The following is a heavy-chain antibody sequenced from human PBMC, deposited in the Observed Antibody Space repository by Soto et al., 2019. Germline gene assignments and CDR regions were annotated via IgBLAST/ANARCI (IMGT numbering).Heavy chain of an antibody. CDR3: ASNCEYSSSRGNY. J-gene: IGHJ4*02. CDR1: GFTFSSYG. Sequence: QVQLVESGGGVVQPGRSLRLSCAASGFTFSSYGMHWVRQAPGKGLEWVAVIWYDGSNKYYADSVKGRFTISRDNSKNTRYLQRNSLRAEDTAVYYCASNCEYSSSRGNYWGQGTLVTVSS. V-gene: IGHV3-33*01. CDR2: IWYDGSNK. D-gene: IGHD6-6*01.